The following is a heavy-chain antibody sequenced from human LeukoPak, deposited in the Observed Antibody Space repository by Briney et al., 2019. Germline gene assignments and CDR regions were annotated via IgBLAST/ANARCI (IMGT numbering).Heavy chain of an antibody. CDR1: LGTFISYA. CDR2: IIPIFGTA. CDR3: ARDPLVDRPWYYYMDV. V-gene: IGHV1-69*05. D-gene: IGHD3-9*01. Sequence: SVKVSCKASLGTFISYAISWVRQAPAQGLEWMGGIIPIFGTANYAQKFQGRVTMTTDESTSTAYMELSSLRSEDTAVYYCARDPLVDRPWYYYMDVWGKGTTVTVSS. J-gene: IGHJ6*03.